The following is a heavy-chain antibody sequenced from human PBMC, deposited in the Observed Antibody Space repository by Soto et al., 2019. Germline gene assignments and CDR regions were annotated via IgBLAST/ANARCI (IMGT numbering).Heavy chain of an antibody. CDR1: GFTFSSYG. J-gene: IGHJ4*02. V-gene: IGHV3-30*18. D-gene: IGHD5-12*01. CDR2: ISYDGSNK. Sequence: GGSLRLSCAASGFTFSSYGMHWVRQAPGKGLERVAVISYDGSNKYYADSVKGRFTISRDNSKNTLYLQMNSLRAEDTAVYYCAKTYSGYDYVMGDYFDYWGQGTLVTVSS. CDR3: AKTYSGYDYVMGDYFDY.